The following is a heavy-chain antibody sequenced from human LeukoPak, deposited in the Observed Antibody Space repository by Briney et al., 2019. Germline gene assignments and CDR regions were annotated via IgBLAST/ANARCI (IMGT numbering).Heavy chain of an antibody. Sequence: SGPTLVNPPQTLTLTCTFSGFSLSTGGVGGGWIRQPSGKALEWLALIYWDDDKRYSPSLKSRLTITKDTSKNQVVLKLTNMDPVDTATYYWAHSGPAWSASGNWFDPWGQGTLVSVSS. D-gene: IGHD2-15*01. CDR2: IYWDDDK. CDR3: AHSGPAWSASGNWFDP. CDR1: GFSLSTGGVG. V-gene: IGHV2-5*02. J-gene: IGHJ5*02.